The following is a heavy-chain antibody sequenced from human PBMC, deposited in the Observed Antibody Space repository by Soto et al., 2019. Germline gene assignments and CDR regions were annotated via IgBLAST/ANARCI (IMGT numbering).Heavy chain of an antibody. J-gene: IGHJ4*02. CDR3: AGNMGSYYDSSGYQDY. Sequence: SVKVSCKASGGTFSSYAISWVRQAPGQGLEWMGGIIPIFGTANYAQKFQGRVTITADESTSTAYMELSSLRSEDTAVYYCAGNMGSYYDSSGYQDYWGQGTLVTVSS. CDR1: GGTFSSYA. CDR2: IIPIFGTA. D-gene: IGHD3-22*01. V-gene: IGHV1-69*13.